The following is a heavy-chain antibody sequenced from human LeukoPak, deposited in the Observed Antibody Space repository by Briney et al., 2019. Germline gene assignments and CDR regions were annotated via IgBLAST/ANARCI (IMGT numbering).Heavy chain of an antibody. CDR1: GYTFTGYY. CDR3: ARDLDGAAAPSQTDY. V-gene: IGHV1-2*02. CDR2: INPNSGGT. D-gene: IGHD6-13*01. J-gene: IGHJ4*02. Sequence: ASVKVSCKASGYTFTGYYMHWVRQAPGQGLEWMGWINPNSGGTNYAQKFQGRVTMTRDTSISTAYMELSRLRSDDTAVYYCARDLDGAAAPSQTDYWGQGTLVTVSS.